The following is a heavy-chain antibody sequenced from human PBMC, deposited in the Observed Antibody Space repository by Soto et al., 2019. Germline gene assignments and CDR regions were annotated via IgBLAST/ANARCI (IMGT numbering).Heavy chain of an antibody. V-gene: IGHV4-30-4*01. Sequence: QVQLQESGPGLVKPSQTLSLTCTVSGGSISSGDYYWSWIRQPPGKGLEWIGYIYYSGSTYYNPSLKSRVTRSVDTSKNQFSLKLSSVTAADTAVYYCARGPNYDFWSGYSFDYWGQGTLVTVSS. CDR1: GGSISSGDYY. CDR2: IYYSGST. D-gene: IGHD3-3*01. J-gene: IGHJ4*02. CDR3: ARGPNYDFWSGYSFDY.